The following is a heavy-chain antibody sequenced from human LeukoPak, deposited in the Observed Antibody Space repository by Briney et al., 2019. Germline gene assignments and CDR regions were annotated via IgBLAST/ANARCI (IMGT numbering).Heavy chain of an antibody. CDR3: ASQPFHAFDI. V-gene: IGHV3-30-3*01. D-gene: IGHD2-2*01. CDR1: GFTFSSYA. J-gene: IGHJ3*02. CDR2: ISYDGSNK. Sequence: GGSLRLSCAASGFTFSSYAMHWVRQAPGKGLEWVAVISYDGSNKYYADSVEGRFTISRDNSKNTLYLQMNSLRAEDTAVYYCASQPFHAFDIWGQGTMVTVSS.